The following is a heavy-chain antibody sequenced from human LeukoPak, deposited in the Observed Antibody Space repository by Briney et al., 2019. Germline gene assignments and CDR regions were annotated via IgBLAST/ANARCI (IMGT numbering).Heavy chain of an antibody. Sequence: GGSLRLSCAASGFTFRSYRMNGVRQAPGKGLEWVSSISSSSTFIYHADSVKGRFTISRDNAKNSLYLQMNSLRAEDTAVYYCAREVDDFWSGYYQRVDVWGKGTTVTVSS. D-gene: IGHD3-3*01. V-gene: IGHV3-21*01. CDR3: AREVDDFWSGYYQRVDV. CDR1: GFTFRSYR. CDR2: ISSSSTFI. J-gene: IGHJ6*04.